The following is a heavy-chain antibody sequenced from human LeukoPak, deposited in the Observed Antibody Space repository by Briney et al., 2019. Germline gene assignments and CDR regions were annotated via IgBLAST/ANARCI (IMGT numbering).Heavy chain of an antibody. V-gene: IGHV4-59*11. CDR2: ISYRGST. D-gene: IGHD6-19*01. Sequence: SETLSLTCTVFGASISTHYWSWIRQSSGKGLEWIGYISYRGSTDYNPSLRSRVTLSVDTSTNQISLRLMSVTAADTAVYYCTRDGGVAVTPLDFDFWGQGTLVTVSS. CDR1: GASISTHY. J-gene: IGHJ4*02. CDR3: TRDGGVAVTPLDFDF.